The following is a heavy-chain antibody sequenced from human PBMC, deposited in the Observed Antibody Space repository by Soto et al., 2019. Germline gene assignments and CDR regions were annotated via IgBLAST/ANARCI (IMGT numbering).Heavy chain of an antibody. CDR1: GYTFTGYY. Sequence: GASVKVSCKASGYTFTGYYMHWVRQAPGQGLEWMGWINPNSGGTNYAQKFQGRVTMTRDTSISTAYMELSSLRSEDTAVYYCARVLRGYDNYYGMDVWGQGTTVTVSS. J-gene: IGHJ6*02. V-gene: IGHV1-2*02. D-gene: IGHD5-12*01. CDR2: INPNSGGT. CDR3: ARVLRGYDNYYGMDV.